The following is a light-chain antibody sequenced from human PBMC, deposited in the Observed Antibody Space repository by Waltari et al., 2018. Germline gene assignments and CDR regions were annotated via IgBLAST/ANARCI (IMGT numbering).Light chain of an antibody. Sequence: QSALTQPASVSGSPGQSVTIFCTGTSNDVGGYNSVSWYQEQPRQAPRVIIYDYSDRPSGFVVCFPGSKSGNTASLTISGLQAEDEADYYCSSQSSNNVVLFGGGTKLTVL. CDR2: DYS. CDR3: SSQSSNNVVL. J-gene: IGLJ2*01. CDR1: SNDVGGYNS. V-gene: IGLV2-14*03.